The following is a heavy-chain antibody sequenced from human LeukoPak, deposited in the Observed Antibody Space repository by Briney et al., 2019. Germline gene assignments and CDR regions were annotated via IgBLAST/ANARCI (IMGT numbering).Heavy chain of an antibody. CDR1: GGSISSYY. Sequence: PSETLSLTCTVSGGSISSYYWSWIRQPAGKGLEWIGRIYTSGSTNYNPSLKSRVTMSVDTSKNQFSLKLSSVTAADTAVYYCARSVVVAAITYNWFDPWGQGTLVTVSS. V-gene: IGHV4-4*07. CDR2: IYTSGST. J-gene: IGHJ5*02. D-gene: IGHD2-15*01. CDR3: ARSVVVAAITYNWFDP.